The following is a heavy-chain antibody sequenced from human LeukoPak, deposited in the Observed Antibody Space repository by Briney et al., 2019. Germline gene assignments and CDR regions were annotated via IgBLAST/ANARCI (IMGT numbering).Heavy chain of an antibody. D-gene: IGHD3-10*01. J-gene: IGHJ5*02. CDR1: GYTFTSYG. Sequence: ASVKVSCKASGYTFTSYGISWVRQAPGQGLEWMGWIVPDSGATNYAQKFQGRVAMTRDTSSSTAYMELSRLTSDDTAVYYCMRRSGGATQTPWGQGTLVTVSS. CDR2: IVPDSGAT. V-gene: IGHV1-2*02. CDR3: MRRSGGATQTP.